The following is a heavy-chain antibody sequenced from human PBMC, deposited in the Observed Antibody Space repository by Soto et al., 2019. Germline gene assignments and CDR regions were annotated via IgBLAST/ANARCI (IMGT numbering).Heavy chain of an antibody. J-gene: IGHJ4*02. D-gene: IGHD2-2*01. CDR1: GFTFSSFG. Sequence: EVRLLESGGGLVQTGGSLRLSCVASGFTFSSFGMNWVRQAPGKGLEWLAVVSGGGHNNYYAESVKGRLAISRDNSENMAFLQMNTLRADDTAVDYCAKDRGSSATCFDSWGPGVLVTVSS. V-gene: IGHV3-23*01. CDR2: VSGGGHNN. CDR3: AKDRGSSATCFDS.